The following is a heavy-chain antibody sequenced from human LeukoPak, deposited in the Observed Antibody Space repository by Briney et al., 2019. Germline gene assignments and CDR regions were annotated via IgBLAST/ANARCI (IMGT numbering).Heavy chain of an antibody. CDR3: ARVGYRGYDYITGRGQKYYFDY. V-gene: IGHV4-59*01. CDR1: GGSISSYY. J-gene: IGHJ4*02. D-gene: IGHD5-12*01. Sequence: PSETLSLTCTVSGGSISSYYWCWIWQPPGKGLEWMGYIYYSGSANYYPSPNSRVTISVDATKTQFSLKLSSVTAADTAVYYIARVGYRGYDYITGRGQKYYFDYWGQGTLVTVSS. CDR2: IYYSGSA.